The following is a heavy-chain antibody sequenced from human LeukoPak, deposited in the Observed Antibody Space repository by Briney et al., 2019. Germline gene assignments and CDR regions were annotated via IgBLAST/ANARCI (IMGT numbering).Heavy chain of an antibody. CDR3: ARDQYYYGSGSHYIFDY. J-gene: IGHJ4*02. CDR2: IYHSGST. CDR1: GYTISSGYY. V-gene: IGHV4-38-2*02. D-gene: IGHD3-10*01. Sequence: SETLSLTCTVSGYTISSGYYWGWIRQPPGKGLEWIGSIYHSGSTYYNPSLKSRVTISVDTSKNQFSLKLSSVTAADTAVYYCARDQYYYGSGSHYIFDYWGQGTLVTVSS.